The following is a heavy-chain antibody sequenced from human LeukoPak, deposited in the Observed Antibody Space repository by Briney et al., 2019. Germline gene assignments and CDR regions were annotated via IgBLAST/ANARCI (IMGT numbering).Heavy chain of an antibody. Sequence: PGGSLRLSCAASGFTFSSYSMNWVRQAPGGGLEWVSSISSSSSYIYYADSVKGRFTISRDNAKNSLYLQMNSLRAEDAAVYYCASLGSGYSRGGSCSIDYWGQGTLVTVSS. D-gene: IGHD2-15*01. V-gene: IGHV3-21*01. CDR2: ISSSSSYI. J-gene: IGHJ4*02. CDR1: GFTFSSYS. CDR3: ASLGSGYSRGGSCSIDY.